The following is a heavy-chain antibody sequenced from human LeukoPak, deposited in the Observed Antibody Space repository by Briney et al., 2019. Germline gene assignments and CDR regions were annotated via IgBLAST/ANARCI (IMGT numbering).Heavy chain of an antibody. Sequence: GGSLRLSCVASGFTFSSYAMSWVRQAPGKGLEWVSGLSGSGGTTYYADSVKGRFTISRDNAKNSLYLQMNSLRAEDTAVYYXXXVXXXPKRFVTMVRGVKNEYYFDYWGQGILVTVSS. CDR2: LSGSGGTT. D-gene: IGHD3-10*01. J-gene: IGHJ4*02. CDR3: XXVXXXPKRFVTMVRGVKNEYYFDY. V-gene: IGHV3-23*01. CDR1: GFTFSSYA.